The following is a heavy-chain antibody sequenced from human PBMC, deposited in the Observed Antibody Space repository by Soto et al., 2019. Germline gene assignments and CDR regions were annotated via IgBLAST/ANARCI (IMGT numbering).Heavy chain of an antibody. Sequence: ASVKVSCKASGYTSTSYAMHRVRQAPGQRLEWMGWINAGNGNTKYSQKFQGRVTITRDTSASTAYMELSSLRSEDTAVYYCARAPDTAMPSHVFDYWGQGTLVTVSS. J-gene: IGHJ4*02. D-gene: IGHD5-18*01. CDR2: INAGNGNT. CDR1: GYTSTSYA. CDR3: ARAPDTAMPSHVFDY. V-gene: IGHV1-3*01.